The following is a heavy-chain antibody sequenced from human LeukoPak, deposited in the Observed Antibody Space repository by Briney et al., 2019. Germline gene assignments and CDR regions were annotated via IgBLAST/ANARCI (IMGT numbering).Heavy chain of an antibody. CDR3: TTDSFRYSSSWYGAFDI. Sequence: GGSLRLSCAASGFTFSNAWMNWVRQAPGKGLEWVGRIKSKTDGGTTDYAAPVKGRFTTSRDDSKNTLYLQMNSLKTEDTAVYHCTTDSFRYSSSWYGAFDIWGQGTMVTVSS. D-gene: IGHD6-13*01. V-gene: IGHV3-15*07. CDR1: GFTFSNAW. J-gene: IGHJ3*02. CDR2: IKSKTDGGTT.